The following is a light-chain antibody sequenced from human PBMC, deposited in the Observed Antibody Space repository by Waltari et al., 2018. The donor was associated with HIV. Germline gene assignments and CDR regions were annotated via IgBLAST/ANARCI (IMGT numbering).Light chain of an antibody. CDR2: KDS. J-gene: IGLJ2*01. CDR3: QSIDSSGIYVI. V-gene: IGLV3-25*03. Sequence: SYELTQPPSVSVSPGQTARITCSGDAFTQNYGCWYQQKPGQAPALVIYKDSERPSGIPERFSGSSSGTTVTLTISGVQAEDEADYYCQSIDSSGIYVIFGGGTKLTVL. CDR1: AFTQNY.